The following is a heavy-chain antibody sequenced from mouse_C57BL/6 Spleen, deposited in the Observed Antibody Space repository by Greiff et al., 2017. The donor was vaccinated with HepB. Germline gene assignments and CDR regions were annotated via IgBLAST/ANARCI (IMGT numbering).Heavy chain of an antibody. D-gene: IGHD2-1*01. CDR2: ISSGSSTI. CDR3: ARLYWKDAMDY. Sequence: EVHLVESGGGLVKPGGSLKLSCAASGFTFSDYGMHWVRQAPEKGLEWVAYISSGSSTIYYADTVKGRFTISRDNAKNTLFLQMTSLRSEDTAMYYCARLYWKDAMDYWGQGTSVTVSS. CDR1: GFTFSDYG. V-gene: IGHV5-17*01. J-gene: IGHJ4*01.